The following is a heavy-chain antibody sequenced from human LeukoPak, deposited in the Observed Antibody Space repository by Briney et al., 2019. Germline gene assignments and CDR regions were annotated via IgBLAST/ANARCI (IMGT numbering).Heavy chain of an antibody. D-gene: IGHD4-23*01. CDR1: GFTFDDYG. CDR2: IKWNGGST. Sequence: GGCLRLSCAAAGFTFDDYGMSWVRQAPRKWLEWVYGIKWNGGSTGYADSVKGRFTISRDNAKNSLYLQMNSLRAEDTALYYCARDANDYGGNSVAAAFDIWGQGTMVTVSS. V-gene: IGHV3-20*04. J-gene: IGHJ3*02. CDR3: ARDANDYGGNSVAAAFDI.